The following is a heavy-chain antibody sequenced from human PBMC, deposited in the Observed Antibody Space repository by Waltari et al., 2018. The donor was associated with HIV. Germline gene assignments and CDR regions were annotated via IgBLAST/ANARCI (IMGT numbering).Heavy chain of an antibody. CDR1: GDNFISHA. J-gene: IGHJ4*02. D-gene: IGHD3-16*01. V-gene: IGHV1-3*01. CDR3: ARERGTWKALEY. CDR2: INAGNGNT. Sequence: QVQLVQSGAEVKKPVASVRISCKASGDNFISHAIHWVRQAPGQRLEWMGWINAGNGNTKQSQRFKGRVTITRDTSANTAYMELTSLRFEDTAIYYCARERGTWKALEYWGQGTLVTVSS.